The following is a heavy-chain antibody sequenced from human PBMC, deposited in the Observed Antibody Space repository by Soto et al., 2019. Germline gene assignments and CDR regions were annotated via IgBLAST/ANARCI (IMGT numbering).Heavy chain of an antibody. Sequence: PSETLSLTCAFYVGSFSGYYRGCFRHPPGKWLEWIGEVKHSGNINYNPSLKTRLTVSVDTSKNQFSLKLSSMTAADTAMYYCARGSHFDFSSGYDDSFDVLGQGTMVNVSS. J-gene: IGHJ3*01. CDR1: VGSFSGYY. CDR2: VKHSGNI. V-gene: IGHV4-34*01. CDR3: ARGSHFDFSSGYDDSFDV. D-gene: IGHD3-3*01.